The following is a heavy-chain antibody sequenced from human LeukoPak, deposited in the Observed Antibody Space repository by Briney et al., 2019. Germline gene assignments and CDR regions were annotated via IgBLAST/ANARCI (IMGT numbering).Heavy chain of an antibody. Sequence: HTRGSLRLSCAASGFIFSSYPMSWVRQAPGKGLEWVSALTGSDSRTYYADFVKGRFTISRENSKKTLYLQMNSLRADDTAVYYCAKHFYDSGSYYNVDSWGQGTLVTVSS. D-gene: IGHD3-10*01. CDR2: LTGSDSRT. CDR3: AKHFYDSGSYYNVDS. V-gene: IGHV3-23*01. J-gene: IGHJ4*02. CDR1: GFIFSSYP.